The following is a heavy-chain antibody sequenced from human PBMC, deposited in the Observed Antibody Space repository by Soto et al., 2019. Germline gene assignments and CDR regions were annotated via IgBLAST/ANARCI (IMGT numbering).Heavy chain of an antibody. CDR1: GFTFSSYW. J-gene: IGHJ6*02. Sequence: GGSLRLSCAASGFTFSSYWMHWVRQAPGKGLVWVSHIDSDGSSTTYADSVKGRFTISRHNSKNTLYLQMNSLRAEDTAVYYCARDLGTSPPLRTWGMDVWGQGTTVTVSS. CDR2: IDSDGSST. D-gene: IGHD2-8*01. CDR3: ARDLGTSPPLRTWGMDV. V-gene: IGHV3-74*01.